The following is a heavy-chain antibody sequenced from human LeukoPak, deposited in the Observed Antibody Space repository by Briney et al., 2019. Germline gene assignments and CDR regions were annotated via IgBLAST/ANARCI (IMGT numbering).Heavy chain of an antibody. Sequence: SETLSLTCAVYGGSLSDYYCSWIRQPPGKGLEWIGEINHGGSTNYNPSLKSRVTISVDTSKNQFSLKLSSVTAADTAMYYCAYSSNYQQQWGQGTLVTVSS. CDR1: GGSLSDYY. V-gene: IGHV4-34*01. J-gene: IGHJ1*01. CDR2: INHGGST. CDR3: AYSSNYQQQ. D-gene: IGHD2-2*01.